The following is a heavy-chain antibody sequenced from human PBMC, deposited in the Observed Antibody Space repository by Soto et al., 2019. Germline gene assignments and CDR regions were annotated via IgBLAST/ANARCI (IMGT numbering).Heavy chain of an antibody. D-gene: IGHD6-13*01. CDR1: GYTFNDYY. CDR2: INPNSGAT. V-gene: IGHV1-2*04. J-gene: IGHJ5*02. CDR3: ARGGSTSSWYVLNWLDP. Sequence: QVQLVQSGAEVKKPGASVKVSCKASGYTFNDYYIQWVRQAPGQGLEWMGWINPNSGATNYAQKFQGWVSMTRETSISTAYLELNRLQSDDTAVYYCARGGSTSSWYVLNWLDPWGQGTLVTVSS.